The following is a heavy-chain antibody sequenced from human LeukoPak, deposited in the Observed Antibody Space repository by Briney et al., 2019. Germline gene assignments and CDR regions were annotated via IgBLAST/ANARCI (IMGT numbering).Heavy chain of an antibody. CDR2: IRYDGSNK. D-gene: IGHD5-18*01. CDR3: AKERDTAMVTIDY. V-gene: IGHV3-30*02. J-gene: IGHJ4*02. Sequence: PGGSLRLSCAASGFTFSSYGMHWVRQAPGKGLEWVAFIRYDGSNKYYADSVKGRFTISRDNSKNTLYLQMNSLRAEDTAVYYCAKERDTAMVTIDYWGQGTLVTVS. CDR1: GFTFSSYG.